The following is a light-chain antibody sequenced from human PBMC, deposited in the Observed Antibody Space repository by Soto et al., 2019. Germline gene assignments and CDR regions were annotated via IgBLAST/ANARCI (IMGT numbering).Light chain of an antibody. J-gene: IGLJ2*01. V-gene: IGLV2-14*01. CDR3: SSYTSSSTYVV. Sequence: QSALTQPASVSGSPGQSITIYCTGTSSDVGGYNYVSWYQQHPGKAPKLMIYDVSNRTSGVSNRFSGSKSGNTASLTISGLQAEDEADYYCSSYTSSSTYVVFGGGTKLTVL. CDR2: DVS. CDR1: SSDVGGYNY.